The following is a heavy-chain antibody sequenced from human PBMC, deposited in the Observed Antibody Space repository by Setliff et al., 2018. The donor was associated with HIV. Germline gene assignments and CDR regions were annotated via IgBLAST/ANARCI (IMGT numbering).Heavy chain of an antibody. J-gene: IGHJ4*02. CDR2: IYPGDSDT. Sequence: GESLKISCKGSGYSFTTYWIGWVRQMPGKGLEWMGIIYPGDSDTRYSPSFQGQVTFSADKSINTAYLQWSSLKASDTAMYYCARHGQYGSGSYYNRPFDFWGQGTLVTVSS. CDR3: ARHGQYGSGSYYNRPFDF. D-gene: IGHD3-10*01. CDR1: GYSFTTYW. V-gene: IGHV5-51*01.